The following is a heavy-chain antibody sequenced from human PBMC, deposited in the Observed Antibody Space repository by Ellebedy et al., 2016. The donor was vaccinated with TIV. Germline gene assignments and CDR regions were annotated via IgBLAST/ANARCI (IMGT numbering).Heavy chain of an antibody. D-gene: IGHD7-27*01. CDR2: ISGSGGST. Sequence: PGGSLRLSCEPSGFTFRSYAMSWVRQAPGKGLEWVSAISGSGGSTYYADSVKGRFTISRDNSKNTLYLQMNSLRAEDTAVYYCAKVAWGRFDYWGQGTLVTVSS. J-gene: IGHJ4*02. CDR3: AKVAWGRFDY. CDR1: GFTFRSYA. V-gene: IGHV3-23*01.